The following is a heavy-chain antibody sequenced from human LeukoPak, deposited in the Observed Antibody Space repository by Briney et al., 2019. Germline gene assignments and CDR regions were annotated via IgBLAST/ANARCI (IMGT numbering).Heavy chain of an antibody. CDR2: IWYDGTNK. J-gene: IGHJ4*02. D-gene: IGHD3-22*01. V-gene: IGHV3-33*01. CDR1: GVTFSSYG. CDR3: ARAAYDSSGYLTL. Sequence: GGSLRLSCAASGVTFSSYGMHWVRQAPGKGLEWVAVIWYDGTNKYYADSVKGRFTISRDNSKNTLFLQMNSLRVEDTAVYYCARAAYDSSGYLTLWGQGTLVTVSS.